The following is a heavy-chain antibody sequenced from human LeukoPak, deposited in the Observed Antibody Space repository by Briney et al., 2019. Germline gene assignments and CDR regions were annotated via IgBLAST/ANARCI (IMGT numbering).Heavy chain of an antibody. CDR3: ARESPSRYDSSGYYYGWFDP. V-gene: IGHV1-8*01. D-gene: IGHD3-22*01. CDR1: GYTFPSYD. Sequence: ASVKVSCKSCGYTFPSYDMNWLRQATGQGLDWMGGMKPNSGNTGYAQKFQGRVTMTRNTSISTAYMELSSLRSEDTAVYYCARESPSRYDSSGYYYGWFDPRGRGTLVTVPS. J-gene: IGHJ5*02. CDR2: MKPNSGNT.